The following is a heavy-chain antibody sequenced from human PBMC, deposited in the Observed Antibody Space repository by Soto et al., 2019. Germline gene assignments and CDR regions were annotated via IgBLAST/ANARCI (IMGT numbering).Heavy chain of an antibody. CDR3: ARKRIVVVPAAIDYYGMDV. CDR2: IDPSDSYT. V-gene: IGHV5-10-1*01. CDR1: GYSFTSYW. J-gene: IGHJ6*02. Sequence: PGEPLKISCKGSGYSFTSYWISWVRQMPGKGLEWMGRIDPSDSYTNYSPSFQGHVTISADKSISTAYLQWSSLKASDTAMYYCARKRIVVVPAAIDYYGMDVWGQGTTVTVSS. D-gene: IGHD2-2*01.